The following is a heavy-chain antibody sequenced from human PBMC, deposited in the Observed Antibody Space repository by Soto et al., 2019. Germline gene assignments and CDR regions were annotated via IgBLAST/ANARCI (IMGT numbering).Heavy chain of an antibody. D-gene: IGHD6-6*01. CDR2: ISYSGNT. CDR1: GGSINSYY. Sequence: SETLSLTCTVSGGSINSYYWGCIRQPPGKGLEWIGYISYSGNTNYNPSLKSRVTISVDTSKNQFSLKLSSVTAADTAVYYCARVWTIAAPKYNWFDPWGQGTLVTV. CDR3: ARVWTIAAPKYNWFDP. J-gene: IGHJ5*02. V-gene: IGHV4-59*01.